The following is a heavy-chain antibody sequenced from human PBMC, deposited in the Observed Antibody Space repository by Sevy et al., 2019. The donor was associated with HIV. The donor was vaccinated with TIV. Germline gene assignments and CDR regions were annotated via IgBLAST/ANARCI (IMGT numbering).Heavy chain of an antibody. CDR1: GFTFTRYA. D-gene: IGHD3-16*01. J-gene: IGHJ4*02. CDR2: ISKEGTNK. CDR3: ARDPHAVPHWGSFDS. V-gene: IGHV3-30-3*01. Sequence: GGPLRLSCEASGFTFTRYAFHWVRQAPGKGLEWVAVISKEGTNKYYIDSVKGRFTISRDNSRNTLFLQMERLRAEDTAMYFCARDPHAVPHWGSFDSWGQGTLVTVSS.